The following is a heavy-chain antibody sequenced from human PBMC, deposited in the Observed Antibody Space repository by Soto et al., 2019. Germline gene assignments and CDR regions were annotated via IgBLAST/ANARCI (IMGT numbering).Heavy chain of an antibody. J-gene: IGHJ4*02. Sequence: GSLRLSCAASGFTLSTNYMSWVRQAPGKGLEWVSVLYTSGSTYYAGSVKGRFTISRDNSKNTLYLQMNNLRAEDTAVYYCARVSITAKTFEYWGQGALVTSPQ. D-gene: IGHD3-16*01. CDR1: GFTLSTNY. V-gene: IGHV3-53*01. CDR3: ARVSITAKTFEY. CDR2: LYTSGST.